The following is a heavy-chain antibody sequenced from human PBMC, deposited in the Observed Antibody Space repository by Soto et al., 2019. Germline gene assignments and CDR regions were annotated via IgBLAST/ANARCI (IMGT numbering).Heavy chain of an antibody. Sequence: GRSLSLSCAASGFTFSSYAMSWVRQAPGKGQEWVSAISGSGGSTYYADSVKGRFTISRDNSKNTLYLQMNSLRAEDTAVYYCAKECYYGSGSYYNNWFDPWGQGTLVTV. V-gene: IGHV3-23*01. J-gene: IGHJ5*02. CDR2: ISGSGGST. D-gene: IGHD3-10*01. CDR3: AKECYYGSGSYYNNWFDP. CDR1: GFTFSSYA.